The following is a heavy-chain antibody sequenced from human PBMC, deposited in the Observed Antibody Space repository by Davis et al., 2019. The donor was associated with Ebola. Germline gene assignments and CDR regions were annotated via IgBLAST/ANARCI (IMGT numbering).Heavy chain of an antibody. D-gene: IGHD3-22*01. J-gene: IGHJ6*02. V-gene: IGHV3-33*01. CDR3: ARDSRYDSSGYYRNYYYGMDV. CDR2: IWHDGSNQ. CDR1: GFTFSSYG. Sequence: GGSLRLSCAASGFTFSSYGMHWFRQAPGKGLEWVAVIWHDGSNQYYADSVKGRFTISRDNSKNTLYLQMNSLRAEDTALYYWARDSRYDSSGYYRNYYYGMDVWGQGTTVTVSS.